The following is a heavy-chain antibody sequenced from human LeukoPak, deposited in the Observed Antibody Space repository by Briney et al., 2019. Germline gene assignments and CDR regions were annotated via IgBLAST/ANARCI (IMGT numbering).Heavy chain of an antibody. CDR1: GGSISSRRYY. J-gene: IGHJ5*02. D-gene: IGHD2-21*02. CDR3: AATVVVTATLPNWFDP. V-gene: IGHV4-39*01. CDR2: IYYTGST. Sequence: SETLSLTCTVSGGSISSRRYYWGWIRQPPGKGLEWIGSIYYTGSTYYNPSLKSRVTISVDTSKNQFSLKLTSVTAADTAVYYCAATVVVTATLPNWFDPWAREPWSPSPQ.